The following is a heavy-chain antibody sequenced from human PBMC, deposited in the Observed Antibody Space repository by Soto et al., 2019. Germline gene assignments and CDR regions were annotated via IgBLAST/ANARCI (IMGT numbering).Heavy chain of an antibody. Sequence: QVQLVESGGGLVKPGGSLRLSCAASGFTFSDYYMSWIRQAPGKGLEWVSYISSSSSYTNYADSVKGRFTISRDNAKNSLYLQMNSLRADDTAVYYCARSPGRWSRAVAGNFDYWGQGTLVTVSS. CDR2: ISSSSSYT. CDR3: ARSPGRWSRAVAGNFDY. CDR1: GFTFSDYY. D-gene: IGHD6-19*01. V-gene: IGHV3-11*06. J-gene: IGHJ4*02.